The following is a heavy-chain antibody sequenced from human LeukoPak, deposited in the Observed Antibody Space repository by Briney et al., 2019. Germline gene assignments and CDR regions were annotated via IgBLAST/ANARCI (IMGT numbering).Heavy chain of an antibody. J-gene: IGHJ6*02. CDR2: ISGSGGST. CDR3: ARDPRTTVTTYYYGMDV. CDR1: GFTLSSYA. D-gene: IGHD4-11*01. Sequence: AGGSLRLSCAASGFTLSSYAMSWVRQAPGKGLEWVSAISGSGGSTYYADSVKGRFTISRDNAKNSLYLQMNSLRAEDTAVYYCARDPRTTVTTYYYGMDVRGQGTTVTVSS. V-gene: IGHV3-23*01.